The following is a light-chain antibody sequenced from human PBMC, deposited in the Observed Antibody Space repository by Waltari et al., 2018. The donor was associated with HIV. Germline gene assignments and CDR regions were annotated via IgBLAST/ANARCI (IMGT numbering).Light chain of an antibody. Sequence: QSVLTQPPSVSAAPGQKVTISCSGSSSNIGNNYVSWYQPLPGTAPKLLIYENNKRPSGITDRISGSKSGTSATLGITGLQTGDEAEYYCGTWDSSLSAGVFGGGIKLTVL. V-gene: IGLV1-51*02. CDR3: GTWDSSLSAGV. CDR1: SSNIGNNY. CDR2: ENN. J-gene: IGLJ3*02.